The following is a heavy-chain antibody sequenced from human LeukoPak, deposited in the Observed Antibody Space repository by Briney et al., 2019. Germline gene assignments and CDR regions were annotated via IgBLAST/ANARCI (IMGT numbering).Heavy chain of an antibody. D-gene: IGHD2-2*01. CDR3: ARQYCSSTSCYDAFDI. CDR1: GGSISSSSYY. CDR2: IYYSGST. J-gene: IGHJ3*02. V-gene: IGHV4-39*07. Sequence: PSETLSLTCTVSGGSISSSSYYWGWIRQPPGKGLEWIGSIYYSGSTYYSPSLKSRVTISVDTSKNQFSLKLSSVTAADTAVYYCARQYCSSTSCYDAFDIWGQGTMVTVSS.